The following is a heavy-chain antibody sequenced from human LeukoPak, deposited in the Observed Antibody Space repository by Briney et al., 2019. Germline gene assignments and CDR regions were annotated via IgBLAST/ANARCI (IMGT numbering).Heavy chain of an antibody. D-gene: IGHD5-24*01. J-gene: IGHJ5*02. CDR2: IYTSGGT. Sequence: SETLSLTCTVSGGSISSYYWSWIRQPAGKGLEWIGRIYTSGGTNYNPSLKSRVTMSVDTSKNQFSLKLSSVTAADTAVYYCAREGRTWEMATKEWFDPWGQGTLVTVSS. V-gene: IGHV4-4*07. CDR3: AREGRTWEMATKEWFDP. CDR1: GGSISSYY.